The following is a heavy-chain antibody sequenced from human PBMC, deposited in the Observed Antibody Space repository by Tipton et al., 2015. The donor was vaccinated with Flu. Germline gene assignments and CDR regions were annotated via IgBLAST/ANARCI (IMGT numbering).Heavy chain of an antibody. V-gene: IGHV4-61*09. D-gene: IGHD3-22*01. J-gene: IGHJ4*02. CDR3: ARGFHYYDSSGYFDY. CDR1: GDSITSGSYY. Sequence: TLSLTCNVSGDSITSGSYYWSWIRQPAGKELEWIGHIYISGGTSYNPSLKSRVTVSVDKSKNQFSLKLSSVTAADTAVYYCARGFHYYDSSGYFDYWGQGTLVTVSS. CDR2: IYISGGT.